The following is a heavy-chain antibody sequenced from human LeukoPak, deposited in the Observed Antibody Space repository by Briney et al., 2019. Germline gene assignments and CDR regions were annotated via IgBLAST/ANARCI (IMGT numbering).Heavy chain of an antibody. CDR3: ARDLGLDTTMIFFDY. D-gene: IGHD5-18*01. CDR2: INPNSGGT. Sequence: GASVKVSCKASGYTFTGYYMHWVRQAPGQGLEWMGWINPNSGGTNYAQKFQGRVTMTRDTSISTAYMELSRLRSDDTAVYYCARDLGLDTTMIFFDYWGQGTLVTVSS. CDR1: GYTFTGYY. V-gene: IGHV1-2*02. J-gene: IGHJ4*02.